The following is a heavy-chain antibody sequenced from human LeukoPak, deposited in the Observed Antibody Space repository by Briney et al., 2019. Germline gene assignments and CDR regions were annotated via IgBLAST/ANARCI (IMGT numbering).Heavy chain of an antibody. V-gene: IGHV4-59*12. Sequence: SETLSLTCTVSGGSISSYYWSWIRQPPGKGLEWIGYIYYSGSTYYNPSLKSRVTISVDTSKNQFSLKLSSVTAADTAVYYCARELLRCSYGERYFDYWCQGTLVTVSS. J-gene: IGHJ4*02. CDR1: GGSISSYY. CDR2: IYYSGST. CDR3: ARELLRCSYGERYFDY. D-gene: IGHD5-18*01.